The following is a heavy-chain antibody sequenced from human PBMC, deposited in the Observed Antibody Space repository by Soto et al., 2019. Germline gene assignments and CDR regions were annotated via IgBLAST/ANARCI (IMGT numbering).Heavy chain of an antibody. V-gene: IGHV4-30-4*01. Sequence: TLSLTCTVSGGSISSGDYYWSWIRQPPGKGLEWIGYIYYSGSTYYNPSLKSRVTISVDTSKNQFSLKLSSVTAADTAVYYYARVAITMVRGVTKGAFDIWGQGTMVTVSS. J-gene: IGHJ3*02. CDR2: IYYSGST. CDR3: ARVAITMVRGVTKGAFDI. CDR1: GGSISSGDYY. D-gene: IGHD3-10*01.